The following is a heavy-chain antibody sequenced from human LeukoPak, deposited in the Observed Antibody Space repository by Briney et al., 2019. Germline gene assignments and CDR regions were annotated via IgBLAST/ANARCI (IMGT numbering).Heavy chain of an antibody. CDR2: IILILGIA. J-gene: IGHJ6*02. CDR3: ARESLSIAARNYYYYYGMDV. V-gene: IGHV1-69*04. D-gene: IGHD6-6*01. Sequence: ASVKVSCKASGGTFSSYAISWVRQAPGQGLERMGRIILILGIANYAQKFQGRVTITADKSTSTAYMELSSLRSEDTAVYYCARESLSIAARNYYYYYGMDVWGQGTTVTVSS. CDR1: GGTFSSYA.